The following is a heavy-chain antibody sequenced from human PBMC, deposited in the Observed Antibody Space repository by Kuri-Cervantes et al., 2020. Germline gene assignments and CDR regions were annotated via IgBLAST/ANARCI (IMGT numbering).Heavy chain of an antibody. D-gene: IGHD6-13*01. CDR3: ARDGYGY. V-gene: IGHV3-30-3*01. CDR2: ISYDGSNK. Sequence: GESLKISCAASGFTFSSYAMHWVRQAPGKGLEWVAVISYDGSNKYYADSVKGRFTISRDNSKNTLCLQMNSLRAEDTAVYYCARDGYGYWGQGTLVTVSS. J-gene: IGHJ4*02. CDR1: GFTFSSYA.